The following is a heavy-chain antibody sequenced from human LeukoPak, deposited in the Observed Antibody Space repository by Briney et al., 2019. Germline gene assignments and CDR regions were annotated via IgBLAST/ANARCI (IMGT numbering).Heavy chain of an antibody. V-gene: IGHV5-51*01. D-gene: IGHD2-15*01. Sequence: HGESLKISCKGSGYSFTSYWIGWVRQMPGKGLEWMGIIYPGDSDTRYSPSFQGQVTISADKSISTAYLQWSSLKASDTAMYYCARHGVAYCSGGSCYSFDYWGQGTLVTVSS. CDR2: IYPGDSDT. J-gene: IGHJ4*02. CDR3: ARHGVAYCSGGSCYSFDY. CDR1: GYSFTSYW.